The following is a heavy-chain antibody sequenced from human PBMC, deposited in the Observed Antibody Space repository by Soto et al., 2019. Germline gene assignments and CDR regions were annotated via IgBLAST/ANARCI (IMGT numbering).Heavy chain of an antibody. Sequence: RLSCAASGLTFNTYGMHWVRQAPGKGLEWVAVISYDGSNKYYADSVKGRFTISRDNSKNTLYLQMNSLRGEDTAVYYCAKDLGRYNYGMDVWGQGTTVTVSS. J-gene: IGHJ6*02. D-gene: IGHD3-16*01. CDR1: GLTFNTYG. CDR3: AKDLGRYNYGMDV. V-gene: IGHV3-30*18. CDR2: ISYDGSNK.